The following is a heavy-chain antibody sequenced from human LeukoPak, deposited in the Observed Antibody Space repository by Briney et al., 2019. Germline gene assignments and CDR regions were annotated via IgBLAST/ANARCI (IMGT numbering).Heavy chain of an antibody. Sequence: PGGSLRLSCAASGFTFSSYSMNWVRQAPGKGLEWVANIKQDGSEKNYVDSVKGRFTISRDNAKNSLYLQMNSLRAEDTAVYCAKDLHWNQFDYWGQGTLVTVSS. D-gene: IGHD1-1*01. CDR3: AKDLHWNQFDY. CDR2: IKQDGSEK. J-gene: IGHJ4*02. V-gene: IGHV3-7*05. CDR1: GFTFSSYS.